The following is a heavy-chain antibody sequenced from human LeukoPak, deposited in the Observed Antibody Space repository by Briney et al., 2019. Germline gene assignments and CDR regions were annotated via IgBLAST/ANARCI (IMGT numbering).Heavy chain of an antibody. CDR1: GFTFSTYS. Sequence: PGGSLRLSCAASGFTFSTYSMNWVRQAPGKGLEWVSSIGGSGRSIYYADSLRGRFTISRDNAKNSLYLQMNSLRVEDTAVYYCAREESEGFDYWGQGTLVTVSS. CDR2: IGGSGRSI. D-gene: IGHD1-14*01. CDR3: AREESEGFDY. J-gene: IGHJ4*02. V-gene: IGHV3-21*01.